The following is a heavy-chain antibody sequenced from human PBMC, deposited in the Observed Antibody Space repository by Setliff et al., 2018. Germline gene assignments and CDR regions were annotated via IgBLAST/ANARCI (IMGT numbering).Heavy chain of an antibody. CDR2: IYHSGST. CDR3: ASPFYSGSLGPPFPPHY. CDR1: GGSISSSNW. V-gene: IGHV4-4*02. Sequence: SETLSLTCAVSGGSISSSNWWSWVRQPPGKGLEWIGEIYHSGSTNYNPSLKSRVTISVDNAKNSLYLQMNSLRAEDTAVYYCASPFYSGSLGPPFPPHYWGQGTLVTVSS. J-gene: IGHJ4*02. D-gene: IGHD3-10*01.